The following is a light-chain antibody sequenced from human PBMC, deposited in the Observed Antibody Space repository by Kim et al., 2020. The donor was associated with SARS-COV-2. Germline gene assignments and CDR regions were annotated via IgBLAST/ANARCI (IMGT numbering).Light chain of an antibody. Sequence: EIVLTQSPATLSVSPGERATLSCRASQLIGTSLAWYQQKPGQAPRLLIYGASTRATGVPVRFSGSGSGTEFTLTISSLQSEDFAVYYCQQYNNWPRTFGQGTKLEI. CDR1: QLIGTS. CDR2: GAS. J-gene: IGKJ2*01. V-gene: IGKV3-15*01. CDR3: QQYNNWPRT.